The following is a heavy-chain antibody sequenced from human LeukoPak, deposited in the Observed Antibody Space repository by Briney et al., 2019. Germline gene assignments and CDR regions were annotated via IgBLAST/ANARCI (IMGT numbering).Heavy chain of an antibody. V-gene: IGHV3-23*01. CDR2: ISGSGGST. CDR3: AKGLESAYCGGDCYSFDC. J-gene: IGHJ4*02. CDR1: GFTFSSYA. D-gene: IGHD2-21*02. Sequence: GGSLRLSCAASGFTFSSYAMSWVRQAPGKGLEWVSAISGSGGSTYYADSVKGRFTISRGNSKNTLYLQMNSLRAEDTAVYYCAKGLESAYCGGDCYSFDCWGQGTLATVSS.